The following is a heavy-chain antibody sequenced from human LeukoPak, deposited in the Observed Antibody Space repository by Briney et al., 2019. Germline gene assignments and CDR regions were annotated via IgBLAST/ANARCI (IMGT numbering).Heavy chain of an antibody. CDR2: IGDSGGST. D-gene: IGHD6-13*01. CDR3: AKLVPLYWYFDL. Sequence: GGSLRLSCAASGFTFRSYAMSWVRQAPGKGLEWVSVIGDSGGSTYYADSVKGRFTISRDNSENTLYLQMNTLRAEDTALYYCAKLVPLYWYFDLWGRGTLVTVSS. V-gene: IGHV3-23*01. J-gene: IGHJ2*01. CDR1: GFTFRSYA.